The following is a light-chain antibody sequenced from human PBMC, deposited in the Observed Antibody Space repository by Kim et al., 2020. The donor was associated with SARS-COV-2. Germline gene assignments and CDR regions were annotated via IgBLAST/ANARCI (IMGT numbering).Light chain of an antibody. CDR2: DVT. Sequence: QSALTQSRSVSGSPGQSVTISCTGTSSDVGGYSYVSWYQRHPGKAPKLMIYDVTKRPSGVPDRFSGSKSGNTASLTISGLQPEDEADYYCCSYAGSYTVVFGGGTQLTVL. J-gene: IGLJ2*01. CDR1: SSDVGGYSY. CDR3: CSYAGSYTVV. V-gene: IGLV2-11*01.